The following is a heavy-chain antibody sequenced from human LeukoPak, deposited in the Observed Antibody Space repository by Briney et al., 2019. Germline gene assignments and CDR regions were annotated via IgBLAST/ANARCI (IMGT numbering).Heavy chain of an antibody. J-gene: IGHJ4*02. V-gene: IGHV3-48*04. CDR2: IRSGSDTI. CDR3: ARDGHDDYGDYGHDY. CDR1: GFTFSSYS. Sequence: GGSLRLSCAASGFTFSSYSMNWVRQAPGKGLEWVSYIRSGSDTIYYADSVKGRFTVSRDNTKNSLCLQMNSLRAEDTAVYYRARDGHDDYGDYGHDYWGQGALVTVSS. D-gene: IGHD4-17*01.